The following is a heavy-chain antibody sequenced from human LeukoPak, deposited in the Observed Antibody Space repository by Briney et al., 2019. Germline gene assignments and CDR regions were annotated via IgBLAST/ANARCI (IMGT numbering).Heavy chain of an antibody. Sequence: SETLSLTCTVSRGSISSSTYYWGWIRQPPGKGLEWIGSIYYSGSTYYNPSLKSRVTISVDTSKNQFSLKLSSVTAADTAVYYCARGPIAVAGNGVSKRFRYYYYYYMDVWGKGTTVTVSS. CDR2: IYYSGST. CDR3: ARGPIAVAGNGVSKRFRYYYYYYMDV. D-gene: IGHD6-19*01. J-gene: IGHJ6*03. CDR1: RGSISSSTYY. V-gene: IGHV4-39*07.